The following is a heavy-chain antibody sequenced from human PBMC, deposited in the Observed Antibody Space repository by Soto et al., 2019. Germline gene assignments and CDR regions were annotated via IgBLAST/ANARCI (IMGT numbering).Heavy chain of an antibody. D-gene: IGHD6-13*01. CDR2: ISGSGDST. CDR1: AFTFSSYA. V-gene: IGHV3-23*01. J-gene: IGHJ5*02. Sequence: GGSLRLSCAASAFTFSSYAMSWVRQAPGKGLEWVSAISGSGDSTHYADSVKGRFTISRDNSKDTLYLQMNSLRADDTAVYYCARGKGEAAGISNWFDPWGQGTLVTVSS. CDR3: ARGKGEAAGISNWFDP.